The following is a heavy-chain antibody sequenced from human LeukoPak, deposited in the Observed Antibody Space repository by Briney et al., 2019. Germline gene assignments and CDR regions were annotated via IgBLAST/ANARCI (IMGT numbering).Heavy chain of an antibody. J-gene: IGHJ4*02. D-gene: IGHD3-22*01. CDR3: ATADSSTYYPFDS. CDR2: INPSGGST. Sequence: GASVKVSCKASGYTFTSYYMHWVRQAPGQGLEWMGIINPSGGSTSYAQKFQGRVTMTEDTSTDTAYMELSSLRSEDTAVFYCATADSSTYYPFDSWGQGTLVTVSS. CDR1: GYTFTSYY. V-gene: IGHV1-46*01.